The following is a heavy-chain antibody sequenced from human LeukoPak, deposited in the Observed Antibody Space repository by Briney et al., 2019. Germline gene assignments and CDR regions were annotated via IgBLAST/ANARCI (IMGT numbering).Heavy chain of an antibody. CDR1: GGSISSSNW. Sequence: PSGTLSHTCAVSGGSISSSNWWSWVRPPPGKGLEWIGEIYHSGSPNYNPSLKSRVTISVDTSKNQFSLKLSSVTAADTAVYYCASRDTATGLDWGQGTLVTVSS. D-gene: IGHD5-18*01. CDR2: IYHSGSP. V-gene: IGHV4-4*02. J-gene: IGHJ4*02. CDR3: ASRDTATGLD.